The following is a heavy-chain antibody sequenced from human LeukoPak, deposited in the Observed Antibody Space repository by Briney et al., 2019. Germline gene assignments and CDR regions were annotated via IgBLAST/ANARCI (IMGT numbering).Heavy chain of an antibody. D-gene: IGHD2-2*01. CDR1: GGSISSGDYY. V-gene: IGHV4-30-4*01. CDR2: IYYSGST. J-gene: IGHJ3*02. Sequence: PSETLSLTCTVSGGSISSGDYYWSWIRQPPGKGLEWIGYIYYSGSTYYNPSLKSRVTISVDTSKNQFSLKLSSVTAADTAVYYCARGPDIVVVPAAISCAFDIWGQGTMVTVSS. CDR3: ARGPDIVVVPAAISCAFDI.